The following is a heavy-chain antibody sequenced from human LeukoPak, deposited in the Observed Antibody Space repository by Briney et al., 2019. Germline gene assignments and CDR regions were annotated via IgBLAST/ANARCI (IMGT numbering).Heavy chain of an antibody. CDR1: GGSISSSNW. CDR2: IYHSGST. V-gene: IGHV4-4*02. CDR3: ATLRGAAGTSYFDS. Sequence: PSETLSLTCAVSGGSISSSNWYSWVRQPPEKGLEWIVEIYHSGSTNYNPSLKSRVIISVDKSKNQFSLKLSSVTAADTAVYYCATLRGAAGTSYFDSWGQGTLVTVSS. D-gene: IGHD6-13*01. J-gene: IGHJ4*02.